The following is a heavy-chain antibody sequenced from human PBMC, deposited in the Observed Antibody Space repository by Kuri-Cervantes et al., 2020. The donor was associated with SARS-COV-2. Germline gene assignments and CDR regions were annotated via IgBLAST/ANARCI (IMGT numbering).Heavy chain of an antibody. V-gene: IGHV3-30*17. CDR1: GFAFIRYT. J-gene: IGHJ6*02. Sequence: GESLKISCSVSGFAFIRYTMHWVRQAPGQGLQWVSVISSEGTIKDYADFVKGRFTISRDNSRRTLFLTMNRLTTDDTAKYYCARGDVGDQSYYFSLDAWGQGTTVTVSS. CDR3: ARGDVGDQSYYFSLDA. CDR2: ISSEGTIK. D-gene: IGHD2-21*02.